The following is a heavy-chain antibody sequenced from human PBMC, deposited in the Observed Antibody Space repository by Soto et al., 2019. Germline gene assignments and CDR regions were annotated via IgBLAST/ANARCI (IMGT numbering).Heavy chain of an antibody. V-gene: IGHV3-23*01. CDR2: ISGSGGST. J-gene: IGHJ4*02. CDR3: AKSLGYCSGGSCYYFDY. CDR1: GFTFSSYA. Sequence: GGSLRLSCAASGFTFSSYAMSWVRQAPGKGLEWVSAISGSGGSTYYADSVKGRFTISRDNSKNTLYLQMNSLRAEDTAVYYCAKSLGYCSGGSCYYFDYWGQGTLVTVSS. D-gene: IGHD2-15*01.